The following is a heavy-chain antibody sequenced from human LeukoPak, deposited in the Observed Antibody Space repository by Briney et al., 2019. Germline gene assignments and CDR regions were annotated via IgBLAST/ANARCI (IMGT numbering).Heavy chain of an antibody. D-gene: IGHD3-22*01. CDR1: GGSISSYY. V-gene: IGHV4-59*12. CDR3: ARVVITTNHFDY. CDR2: IYYSGST. J-gene: IGHJ4*02. Sequence: SETLSLTCTVSGGSISSYYWSWIRQPPGKGLEWIGYIYYSGSTNYNPSLKSRVTISVDTSKNQFSLKLSSVTAADTAVYYCARVVITTNHFDYWGQGTLVTVSS.